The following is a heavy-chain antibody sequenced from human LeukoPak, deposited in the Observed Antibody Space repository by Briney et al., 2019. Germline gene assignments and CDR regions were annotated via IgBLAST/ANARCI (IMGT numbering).Heavy chain of an antibody. Sequence: SETLSLTCIVSGYSITSGYHWAWIRQTPGKGLEGIGTMYHSGKINYNPSLKNQDTVSVDTSKNQFSLNFELVPAADTAVFYCARLLGSVSFSDVWGQGILVTVSS. V-gene: IGHV4-38-2*02. J-gene: IGHJ4*02. CDR2: MYHSGKI. D-gene: IGHD3-10*01. CDR3: ARLLGSVSFSDV. CDR1: GYSITSGYH.